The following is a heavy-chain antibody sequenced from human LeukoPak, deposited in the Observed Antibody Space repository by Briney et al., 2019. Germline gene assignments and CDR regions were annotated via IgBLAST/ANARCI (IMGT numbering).Heavy chain of an antibody. V-gene: IGHV4-59*01. D-gene: IGHD3-16*01. J-gene: IGHJ4*02. CDR1: GGSLSNYY. Sequence: SETLSLTCTVSGGSLSNYYWSWIRQPPGKGLEWIGHIHDSGSTTYNPSLKSRVTISVDTSKNQFSLKLSSVTAADTAVYYCARGRIGGPKAPFDYWGQATLVTVSS. CDR3: ARGRIGGPKAPFDY. CDR2: IHDSGST.